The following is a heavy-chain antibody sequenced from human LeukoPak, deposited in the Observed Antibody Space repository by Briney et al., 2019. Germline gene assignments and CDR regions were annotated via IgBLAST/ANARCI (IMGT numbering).Heavy chain of an antibody. J-gene: IGHJ6*03. V-gene: IGHV4-39*01. Sequence: PSETLSLTCTVSGGSISSSSYYWGWIRQPPGKGLEWIGSIYYSGSAYYNPSLKSRVTISVDTSKNQFSLKLSSVTAADTAVYYCASSGAPDYYNYYMDVCGKGTAVTVSS. CDR2: IYYSGSA. CDR3: ASSGAPDYYNYYMDV. D-gene: IGHD4/OR15-4a*01. CDR1: GGSISSSSYY.